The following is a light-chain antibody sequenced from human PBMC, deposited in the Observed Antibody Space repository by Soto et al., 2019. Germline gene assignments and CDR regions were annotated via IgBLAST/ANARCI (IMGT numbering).Light chain of an antibody. V-gene: IGKV1-39*01. CDR1: ESISTQ. CDR3: QQSYSFPT. J-gene: IGKJ4*01. CDR2: DAS. Sequence: DIQMTQSPSSLSASVGDRVTITCRASESISTQLNWYQQKPGKAPNLLIYDASTLQSGVPSRFSGSGSGTDFSLTISRLQPEDFASYYCQQSYSFPTFGGGTKVEN.